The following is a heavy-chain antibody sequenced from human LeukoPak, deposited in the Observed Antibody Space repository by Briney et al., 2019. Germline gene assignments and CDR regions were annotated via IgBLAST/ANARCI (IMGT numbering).Heavy chain of an antibody. J-gene: IGHJ5*02. D-gene: IGHD6-13*01. CDR1: GYTFTGYY. V-gene: IGHV1-2*02. CDR3: ARGLRRAAAGTNNWFDP. Sequence: ASVKVSCKASGYTFTGYYMHWVRQAPGQGLEWMGWINPNSGGTNYAQKFQGRVTITGDTSISTAYMELSRLRSDDTAVYYCARGLRRAAAGTNNWFDPWGQGTLVTVSS. CDR2: INPNSGGT.